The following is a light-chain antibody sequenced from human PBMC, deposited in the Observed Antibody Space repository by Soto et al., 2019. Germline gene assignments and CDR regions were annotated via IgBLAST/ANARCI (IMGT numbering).Light chain of an antibody. Sequence: EIVLTQSPGTLSLSPGERATLSCRASQSVSSTYLAWYQQKPGQAPRFLIYGASTRAAGIPDRFSDSGSGTDFTLTISRLEPEDLAVYYCQQYGSTPLWTFGQGTTVEIK. CDR2: GAS. CDR3: QQYGSTPLWT. J-gene: IGKJ1*01. CDR1: QSVSSTY. V-gene: IGKV3-20*01.